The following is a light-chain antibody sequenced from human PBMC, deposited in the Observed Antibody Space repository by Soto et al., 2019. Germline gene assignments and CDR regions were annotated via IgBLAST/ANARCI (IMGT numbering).Light chain of an antibody. CDR1: QGIRND. CDR3: QQYHNWPLT. Sequence: DIQMTQSPSSLSASVGDRVTITGRASQGIRNDLNWYQEKPGKAPKRLIYSASSLQSGVPSRFSGSGSGTEFTLTISSLQSEDFAAYYCQQYHNWPLTFGGGTKVDIK. CDR2: SAS. V-gene: IGKV1-17*01. J-gene: IGKJ4*01.